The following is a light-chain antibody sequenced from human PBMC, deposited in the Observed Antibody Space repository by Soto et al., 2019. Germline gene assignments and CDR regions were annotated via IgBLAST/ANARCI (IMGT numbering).Light chain of an antibody. Sequence: QSVLTQPRSVSGSPGQSLTISCTGTSIDVGGYNYVSWYQQYPGKVPKLMIYDVTKRPSGVPDRFSGSKSGNTASLTISGLQAEDEADYYCCSHAGSYTYVFGTGTRSPS. CDR3: CSHAGSYTYV. CDR1: SIDVGGYNY. CDR2: DVT. J-gene: IGLJ1*01. V-gene: IGLV2-11*01.